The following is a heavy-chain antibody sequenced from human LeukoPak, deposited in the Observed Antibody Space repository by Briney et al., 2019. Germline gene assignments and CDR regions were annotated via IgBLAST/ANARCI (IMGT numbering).Heavy chain of an antibody. J-gene: IGHJ4*02. CDR3: ARILWFSQSYFDY. CDR2: INPNSGGT. V-gene: IGHV1-2*02. D-gene: IGHD3-10*01. CDR1: GYTFTGYY. Sequence: ASVKVSCKASGYTFTGYYMHWVRQAPGQGLEWMGWINPNSGGTNYAQKFQGRVTMTRDTSISTAYMELSRLRSDDTAVYYCARILWFSQSYFDYWGQGTLVTVSS.